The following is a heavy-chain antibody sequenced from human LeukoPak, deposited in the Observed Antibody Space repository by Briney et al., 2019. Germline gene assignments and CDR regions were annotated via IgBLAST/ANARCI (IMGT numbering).Heavy chain of an antibody. Sequence: SETLSLTCTVSGYSISSGYYWGWIRQPPGKGLEWIGSIYHSGSTYYNPSLKSRVTISVDTSKNQFSLKLSSVTAADTAVYYCARRVGYYYASSGFSFADAFDIWGQGTMVTVSS. CDR1: GYSISSGYY. J-gene: IGHJ3*02. D-gene: IGHD3-22*01. CDR3: ARRVGYYYASSGFSFADAFDI. V-gene: IGHV4-38-2*02. CDR2: IYHSGST.